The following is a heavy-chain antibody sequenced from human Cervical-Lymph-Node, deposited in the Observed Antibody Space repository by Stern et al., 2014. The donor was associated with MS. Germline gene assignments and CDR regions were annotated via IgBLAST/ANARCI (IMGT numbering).Heavy chain of an antibody. V-gene: IGHV1-69*01. D-gene: IGHD4-11*01. CDR2: IIPLFGTT. CDR3: AKNSDSFHACDV. Sequence: VQLEESGAEVKKPGSSLKVSCKASGDIFTTSAFNWVRQAPGQGLEWMGGIIPLFGTTNYAQKFRGRIKITADETTRTVYMDLTSLTSEDTAVYFCAKNSDSFHACDVWGQGTVVSVSS. CDR1: GDIFTTSA. J-gene: IGHJ3*01.